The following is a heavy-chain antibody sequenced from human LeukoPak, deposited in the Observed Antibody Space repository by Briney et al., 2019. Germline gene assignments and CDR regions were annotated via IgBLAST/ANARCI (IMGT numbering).Heavy chain of an antibody. D-gene: IGHD6-19*01. V-gene: IGHV2-5*01. J-gene: IGHJ4*02. CDR3: ARSHCNGWCTWGFDY. CDR1: GVSLSTSGVG. CDR2: IYWNDDE. Sequence: VSGPTLVNPTQTLTLTCTFSGVSLSTSGVGVGWIRQPPGKALEWLALIYWNDDERYSPSLKSRLTITKDTSKNQVVLTMTSLDRMDTAIYFCARSHCNGWCTWGFDYWGQGTLVTVSS.